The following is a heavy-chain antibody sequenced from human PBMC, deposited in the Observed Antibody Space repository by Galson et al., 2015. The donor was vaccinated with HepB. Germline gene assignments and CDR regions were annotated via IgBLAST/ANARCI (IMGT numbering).Heavy chain of an antibody. CDR1: GYRFTSYG. D-gene: IGHD3-10*01. CDR2: ISTYHGIT. J-gene: IGHJ4*02. Sequence: SVKVSCKASGYRFTSYGISWVRQAPGQGLEWMGWISTYHGITNYAQKFQGRVALTTDTSTTSGYMELSSLTSDDTAVYYCARDADINMIRGQSPSHYWGQGTLVTVSS. V-gene: IGHV1-18*01. CDR3: ARDADINMIRGQSPSHY.